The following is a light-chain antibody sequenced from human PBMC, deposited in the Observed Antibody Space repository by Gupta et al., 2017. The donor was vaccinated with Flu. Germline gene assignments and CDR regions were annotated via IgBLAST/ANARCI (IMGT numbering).Light chain of an antibody. CDR2: GAS. CDR3: QQYGRSPS. V-gene: IGKV3-20*01. J-gene: IGKJ3*01. CDR1: QSVGGSF. Sequence: GESSTLSCRASQSVGGSFLAWYQQKRDQAPRLLIYGASTRATGVPDRFSGSGSGTDFTLTISSLEPEDFAEYYCQQYGRSPSFGPGTKINIK.